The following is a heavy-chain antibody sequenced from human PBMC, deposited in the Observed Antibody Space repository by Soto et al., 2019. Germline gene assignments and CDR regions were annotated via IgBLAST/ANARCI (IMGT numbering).Heavy chain of an antibody. D-gene: IGHD5-18*01. CDR2: ISYDGSNK. CDR3: AAGSYGYFFY. Sequence: QVQLVESGGGVVQPGRSLRLSCAASGFTFSSYGMHWVRQAPGKGLEWVAVISYDGSNKYYVDSVKGRFTISRDNSKNTLYLQMNSLRAEDTAVYYCAAGSYGYFFYWGQGTLVTVSS. V-gene: IGHV3-30*03. CDR1: GFTFSSYG. J-gene: IGHJ4*02.